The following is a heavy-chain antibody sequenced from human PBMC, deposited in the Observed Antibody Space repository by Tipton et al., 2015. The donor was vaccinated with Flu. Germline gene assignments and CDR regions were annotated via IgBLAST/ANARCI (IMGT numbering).Heavy chain of an antibody. D-gene: IGHD4-23*01. CDR1: GFTFDDYA. Sequence: RSLRLSCAASGFTFDDYAMHWVRQAPGKGLEWVSGISWNSGSIGYADSVKGRFTISRGNAKNSLYLQMNSLRAEDMALYYCARWSVTPDAFDIWGQGTMVTVSS. CDR2: ISWNSGSI. J-gene: IGHJ3*02. V-gene: IGHV3-9*03. CDR3: ARWSVTPDAFDI.